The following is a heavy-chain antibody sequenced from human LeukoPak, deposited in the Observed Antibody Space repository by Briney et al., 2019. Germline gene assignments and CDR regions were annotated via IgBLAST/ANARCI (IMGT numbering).Heavy chain of an antibody. CDR3: ARDRSPDRRIALIH. D-gene: IGHD6-13*01. CDR2: INHSGST. CDR1: GGSFSGYY. V-gene: IGHV4-34*01. J-gene: IGHJ4*02. Sequence: SETLSLTCAVYGGSFSGYYWSWIRQPPGKGLEWIGEINHSGSTNYNPSLKSRVTISVDTSKNQFSLKLSSVTAADTAVYYCARDRSPDRRIALIHWGQGTLVTVSS.